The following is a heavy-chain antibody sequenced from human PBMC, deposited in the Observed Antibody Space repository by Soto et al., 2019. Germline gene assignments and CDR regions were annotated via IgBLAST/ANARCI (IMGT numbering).Heavy chain of an antibody. CDR1: WLSFKTKKKS. D-gene: IGHD6-25*01. J-gene: IGHJ4*01. CDR3: ARISVPVAAC. V-gene: IGHV2-70*01. CDR2: SDWADDK. Sequence: KCTFAWLSFKTKKKSESLIRQPPGKALEFLALSDWADDKYYSTSLKTRLNISKDTSKNQVVLTMTNMDLVVLATYYCARISVPVAACWGHGTLVPVSS.